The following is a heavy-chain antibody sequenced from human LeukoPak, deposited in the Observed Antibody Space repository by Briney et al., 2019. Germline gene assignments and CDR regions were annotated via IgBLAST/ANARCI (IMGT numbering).Heavy chain of an antibody. CDR1: GGSIGSYY. J-gene: IGHJ4*02. CDR2: IYYSGST. Sequence: PSETLSLTCTVSGGSIGSYYWSWIRQPPGKGLEWIGYIYYSGSTNYNPSLKSRVTISVDTSKNQFSLKLSSVTAADTAVYYCAAYTGYCTNGVCYDYDYWGQGTLVTVSS. V-gene: IGHV4-59*01. D-gene: IGHD2-8*01. CDR3: AAYTGYCTNGVCYDYDY.